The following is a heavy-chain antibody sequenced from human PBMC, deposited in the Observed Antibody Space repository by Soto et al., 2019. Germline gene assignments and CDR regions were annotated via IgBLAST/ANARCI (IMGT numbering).Heavy chain of an antibody. CDR2: INHSGST. Sequence: SETLSLTCAVYGGSFSGYYWSWIRQPPGKGLEWIGEINHSGSTNYNPSLKSRVTISVDTSKNQFSLKLSSVTAADTAVYYCARAGPYDFWSGYYTGFDYWGQGTLVTVSS. CDR3: ARAGPYDFWSGYYTGFDY. CDR1: GGSFSGYY. D-gene: IGHD3-3*01. J-gene: IGHJ4*02. V-gene: IGHV4-34*01.